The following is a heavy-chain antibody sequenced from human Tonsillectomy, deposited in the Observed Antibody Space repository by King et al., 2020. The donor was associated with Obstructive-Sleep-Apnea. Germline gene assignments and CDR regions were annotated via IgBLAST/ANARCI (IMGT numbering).Heavy chain of an antibody. D-gene: IGHD2-15*01. CDR1: GYTFTSYY. Sequence: AQLVQSGAEVKKPGASVNVSCKASGYTFTSYYMHWVRQAPGQGLEWMGIINPSGGSTSYAQKFQGRVTMTRDTSTSTVYMELSSLGSEDTAVYYCARSVVVVAATDYWGQGTLVTVSS. J-gene: IGHJ4*02. CDR3: ARSVVVVAATDY. CDR2: INPSGGST. V-gene: IGHV1-46*01.